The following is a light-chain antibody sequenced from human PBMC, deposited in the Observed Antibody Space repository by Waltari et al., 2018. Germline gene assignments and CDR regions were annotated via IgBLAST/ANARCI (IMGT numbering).Light chain of an antibody. J-gene: IGKJ2*01. V-gene: IGKV3-11*01. Sequence: EIVLTQSPATLSLSPGERATLSCRASQSVSSYLAWYQQKPGQAPRLLIYDASNRGTGIPARFRGSGSVTDFTLTISSLEPEDFAVYYCQQRSNWPYTFGQGTKLEIK. CDR2: DAS. CDR3: QQRSNWPYT. CDR1: QSVSSY.